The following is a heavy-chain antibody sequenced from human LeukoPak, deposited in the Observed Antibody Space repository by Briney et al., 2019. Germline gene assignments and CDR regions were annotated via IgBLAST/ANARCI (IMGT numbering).Heavy chain of an antibody. D-gene: IGHD6-19*01. J-gene: IGHJ4*02. Sequence: SVKVSCKASGGTFSSYAISWVRQAPGQGLEWMGGIIPIFGTANYAQKFQGRVTITADESTSTAYMELSSLRSEDTAVYYCARVIPDSSGWYYFDYWGQGTLVTVSS. V-gene: IGHV1-69*13. CDR3: ARVIPDSSGWYYFDY. CDR1: GGTFSSYA. CDR2: IIPIFGTA.